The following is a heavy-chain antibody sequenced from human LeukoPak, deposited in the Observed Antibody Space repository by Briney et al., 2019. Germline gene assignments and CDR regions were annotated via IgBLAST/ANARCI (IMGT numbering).Heavy chain of an antibody. Sequence: ASVKVSCKASGYTFTSYGIGWVRQAPGQGLEWMGWISAYNGNTNYAQKLQGRVTMTTDTSTSTAYMELRSLRSDDTAVYYCARDSDYYDSSEVDYWGQGTLVTVSS. CDR2: ISAYNGNT. CDR1: GYTFTSYG. D-gene: IGHD3-22*01. V-gene: IGHV1-18*01. J-gene: IGHJ4*02. CDR3: ARDSDYYDSSEVDY.